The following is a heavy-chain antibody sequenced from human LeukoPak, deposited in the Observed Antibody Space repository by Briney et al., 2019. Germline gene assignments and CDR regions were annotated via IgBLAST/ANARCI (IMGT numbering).Heavy chain of an antibody. J-gene: IGHJ4*02. CDR2: ISANNGNT. D-gene: IGHD5-18*01. CDR1: GYTFISYG. Sequence: ASVKVACKASGYTFISYGISWMRQAPGQGLEWMGWISANNGNTNYAQKLQGRVTMTTDTSTSTAYMELRSLRSDDTAVYYCARGATAMASNDYWGQGTLVTVSS. CDR3: ARGATAMASNDY. V-gene: IGHV1-18*01.